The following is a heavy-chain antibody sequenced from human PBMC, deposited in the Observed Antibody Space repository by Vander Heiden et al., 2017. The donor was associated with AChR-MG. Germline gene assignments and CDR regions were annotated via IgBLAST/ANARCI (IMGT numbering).Heavy chain of an antibody. J-gene: IGHJ3*02. CDR1: GYTFTSYA. Sequence: QVQLVQSGAEVKKPGASVKVSCKASGYTFTSYAMHWVRQAPGQRLEWMGWINAGNGNTKYSQKFQGRVTITRDTSASTAYMELSSLRSEDTAVYYCARVTTVTVAFDIWGQGTMVTVSS. D-gene: IGHD4-4*01. CDR2: INAGNGNT. CDR3: ARVTTVTVAFDI. V-gene: IGHV1-3*01.